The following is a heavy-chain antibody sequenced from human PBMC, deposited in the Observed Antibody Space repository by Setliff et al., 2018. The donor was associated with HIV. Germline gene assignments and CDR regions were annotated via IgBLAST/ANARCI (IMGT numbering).Heavy chain of an antibody. CDR1: GYTFTNYD. CDR2: MNPNSGNR. V-gene: IGHV1-8*02. D-gene: IGHD2-15*01. CDR3: VVPAAVGAPDAFDI. Sequence: GASVKVSCKASGYTFTNYDINWVRRATGQGLEWMGWMNPNSGNRGYAQKFQGRVTMTRITSISTAYMERSSLRSEDTAVYYCVVPAAVGAPDAFDIWGQGTKVTVS. J-gene: IGHJ3*02.